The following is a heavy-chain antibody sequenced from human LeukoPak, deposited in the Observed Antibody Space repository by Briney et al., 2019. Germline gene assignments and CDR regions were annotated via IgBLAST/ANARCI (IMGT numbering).Heavy chain of an antibody. D-gene: IGHD3-22*01. J-gene: IGHJ4*02. Sequence: GRSLRLSCAASGFTFSSYGMHWVRQAPGKGLEWVAVIWYDGSNKYCADSVKGRFTISRDNSKNTLYLQMNSLRAEDTAVYYCARDPDSSGYYSLDYWGQGTLVTVSS. V-gene: IGHV3-33*01. CDR1: GFTFSSYG. CDR2: IWYDGSNK. CDR3: ARDPDSSGYYSLDY.